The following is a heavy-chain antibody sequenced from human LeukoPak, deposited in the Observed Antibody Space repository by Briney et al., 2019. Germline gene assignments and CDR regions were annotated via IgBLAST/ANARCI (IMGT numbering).Heavy chain of an antibody. J-gene: IGHJ6*02. V-gene: IGHV3-48*03. CDR2: ISSSGSTI. Sequence: GGSLRLSCAASGFTFSSYEMNWVRQAPGKGLEWVSYISSSGSTIYYADSVKGRFTISRDNAKNSLYLQMNSLRAEDTAVYYCAREGGGSPIIYYYGMDVWGQGTTVTVSS. CDR1: GFTFSSYE. D-gene: IGHD5-12*01. CDR3: AREGGGSPIIYYYGMDV.